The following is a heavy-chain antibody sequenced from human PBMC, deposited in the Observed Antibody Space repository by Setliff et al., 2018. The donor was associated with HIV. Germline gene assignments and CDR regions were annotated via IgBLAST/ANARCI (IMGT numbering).Heavy chain of an antibody. CDR3: ARRESYYDILTGPAFDAFDI. CDR1: GGSISSRSYY. CDR2: IHTGGDT. Sequence: SETLSLTCSVSGGSISSRSYYWSWIRQPAGKGLEWIGHIHTGGDTDYSPSLNSRVTISIDTSKKQFSLKLSSVTAADTAMYYCARRESYYDILTGPAFDAFDIWGQGTMVTVSS. D-gene: IGHD3-9*01. J-gene: IGHJ3*02. V-gene: IGHV4-61*09.